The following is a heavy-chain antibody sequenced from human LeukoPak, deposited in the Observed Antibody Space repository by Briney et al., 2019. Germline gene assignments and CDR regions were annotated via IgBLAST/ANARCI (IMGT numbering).Heavy chain of an antibody. J-gene: IGHJ6*02. CDR1: GFNFTRFV. D-gene: IGHD3-10*01. Sequence: PGGSLRLSCAASGFNFTRFVMTWVRQAPGRGLECVSAIYTGGHRAYYSDSVRGRFTISRDDSKNMLYLQMNSLRAEDTAIYYCARVSGRILIWPQPLGDGLGVWGQGTTVTVSS. V-gene: IGHV3-23*05. CDR2: IYTGGHRA. CDR3: ARVSGRILIWPQPLGDGLGV.